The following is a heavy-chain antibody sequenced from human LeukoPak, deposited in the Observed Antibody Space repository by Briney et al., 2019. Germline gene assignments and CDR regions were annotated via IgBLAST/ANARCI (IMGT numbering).Heavy chain of an antibody. CDR2: MNPNSGNT. CDR3: ARGKIGYCSSTSCYSDAFDI. V-gene: IGHV1-8*03. J-gene: IGHJ3*02. D-gene: IGHD2-2*02. CDR1: GYTFTSYD. Sequence: GASVKVSCKASGYTFTSYDINWVRQATGQGLEWMGWMNPNSGNTGYAQKFQGRVTITRNTSISTAYMELSSLRSEDTAVYYCARGKIGYCSSTSCYSDAFDIWGQGTMVTVSS.